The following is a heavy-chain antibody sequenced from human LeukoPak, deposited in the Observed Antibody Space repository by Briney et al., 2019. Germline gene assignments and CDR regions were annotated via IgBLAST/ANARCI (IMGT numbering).Heavy chain of an antibody. V-gene: IGHV3-30*02. D-gene: IGHD5-18*01. CDR3: AKERDTAMVTIDY. Sequence: QSGGSLRLSCAASGFTFSSYGMHWVRQAPGKGLEWVAFIRYDGSNKYYADSVKGRLTISRDNSKNTLYLQMNSLRAEDTAVYYCAKERDTAMVTIDYWGQGTLVTVSS. J-gene: IGHJ4*02. CDR1: GFTFSSYG. CDR2: IRYDGSNK.